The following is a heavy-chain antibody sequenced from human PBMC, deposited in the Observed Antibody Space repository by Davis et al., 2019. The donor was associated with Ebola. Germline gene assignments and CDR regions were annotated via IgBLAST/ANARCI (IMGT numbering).Heavy chain of an antibody. V-gene: IGHV4-59*08. D-gene: IGHD3-10*02. Sequence: SETLSLTCTVSGGSISGYYWNWIRQPPGKTLEWIGYIYYNGNTHFNPSLESRVTMSVDTSNNQFSLRVTSVTAADTAVYYCLRRPPSHVGQFDYWVQGTLVTVSS. J-gene: IGHJ4*02. CDR1: GGSISGYY. CDR2: IYYNGNT. CDR3: LRRPPSHVGQFDY.